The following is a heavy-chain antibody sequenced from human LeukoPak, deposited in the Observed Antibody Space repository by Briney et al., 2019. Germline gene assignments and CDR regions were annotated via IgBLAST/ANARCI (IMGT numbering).Heavy chain of an antibody. Sequence: ASVKVSCKASGGTFSSYAISWVRQAPGQGLEWMGGIIPIFGTANYAQKFQGRVTITADKSTSTAYMELSSLRSEDTAVYYCARGTYGIEWEYYWGQGTLVTVSS. CDR3: ARGTYGIEWEYY. CDR1: GGTFSSYA. D-gene: IGHD1-26*01. CDR2: IIPIFGTA. J-gene: IGHJ4*02. V-gene: IGHV1-69*06.